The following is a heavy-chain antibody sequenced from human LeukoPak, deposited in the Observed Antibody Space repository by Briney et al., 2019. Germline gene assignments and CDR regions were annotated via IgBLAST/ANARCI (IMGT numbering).Heavy chain of an antibody. CDR1: GFSFTTSGMC. CDR3: ARMPLLSGGPIAPYFFDY. D-gene: IGHD2-21*01. J-gene: IGHJ4*02. CDR2: IDWDDDK. Sequence: SGPALVRPTQTLTLTCTFSGFSFTTSGMCVGWTRQPPGKALEWLARIDWDDDKYYTTSLKTRLTISKDTSKNQVVLTLTNVDPVDTATYYCARMPLLSGGPIAPYFFDYWGQGTVVSVSS. V-gene: IGHV2-70*11.